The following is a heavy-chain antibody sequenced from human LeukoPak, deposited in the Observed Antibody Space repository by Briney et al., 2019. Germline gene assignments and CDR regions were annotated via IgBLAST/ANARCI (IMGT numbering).Heavy chain of an antibody. CDR2: IYYSGST. D-gene: IGHD4-17*01. CDR3: AKYGGDYVPNV. Sequence: SETLSLTCTVSGGSISSSSYYWGWIRQPPGKGLEWIGSIYYSGSTYYNPSLKSRVTISVDTSKNQFSLKLSSVTAADTAVYYCAKYGGDYVPNVWGKGTAVTVSS. CDR1: GGSISSSSYY. J-gene: IGHJ6*04. V-gene: IGHV4-39*07.